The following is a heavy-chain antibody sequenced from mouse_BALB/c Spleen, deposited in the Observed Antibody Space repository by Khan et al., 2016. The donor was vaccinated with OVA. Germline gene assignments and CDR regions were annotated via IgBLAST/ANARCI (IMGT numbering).Heavy chain of an antibody. V-gene: IGHV1S137*01. Sequence: VQLQQSGPELVRPGVSVKISCKGSGYTFTDYAVHWMKQSHAKSLEWIGIISTYYGNTNYNQKFKGKATMTVDKSSSTAYMELARLTSEASDIYYGTSPAYNAYCDYWSQGTTLTVSS. CDR2: ISTYYGNT. D-gene: IGHD2-3*01. CDR1: GYTFTDYA. CDR3: TSPAYNAYCDY. J-gene: IGHJ2*01.